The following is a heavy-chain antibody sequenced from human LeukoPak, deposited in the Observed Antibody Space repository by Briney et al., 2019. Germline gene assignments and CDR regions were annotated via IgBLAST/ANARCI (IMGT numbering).Heavy chain of an antibody. J-gene: IGHJ4*02. V-gene: IGHV1-69*04. CDR3: ARESVRDIVVVPAAEPPFDY. Sequence: SVKVSCKASGGTFSSYAISWVRQAPGQGLEWMGRIIPILGIANYAQKFQGRVTITADKSTSTAYMELSSLRSEDTAVYYCARESVRDIVVVPAAEPPFDYWGQGTLVTVSS. D-gene: IGHD2-2*01. CDR1: GGTFSSYA. CDR2: IIPILGIA.